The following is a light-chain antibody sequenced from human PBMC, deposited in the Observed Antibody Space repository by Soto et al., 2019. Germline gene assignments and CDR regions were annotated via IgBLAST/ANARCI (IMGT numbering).Light chain of an antibody. V-gene: IGKV3-20*01. CDR3: QQYWRSPMFT. CDR1: QSVSSDY. Sequence: EIVLTQSPGTPSLSPGDSATLSCRASQSVSSDYLAWYQQKPGQAPRLLIYGASRGAAGIPDRFSGSGSGTDFTLTISRLEPEDFAVYFCQQYWRSPMFTFGQGTKLEVK. J-gene: IGKJ2*01. CDR2: GAS.